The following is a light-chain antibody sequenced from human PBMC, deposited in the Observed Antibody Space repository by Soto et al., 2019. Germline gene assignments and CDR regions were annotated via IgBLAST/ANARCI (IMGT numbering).Light chain of an antibody. Sequence: DIQMTQSPSSLSASVGDRVTITCRASQGFSNYLAWYQQKPGKVPKLLIYAASTLQSGVPSRFSGSGSGTDFTLTISSLQAEDFATYYCQKYNSAVLTFGGGTKVEIK. J-gene: IGKJ4*01. CDR2: AAS. CDR3: QKYNSAVLT. V-gene: IGKV1-27*01. CDR1: QGFSNY.